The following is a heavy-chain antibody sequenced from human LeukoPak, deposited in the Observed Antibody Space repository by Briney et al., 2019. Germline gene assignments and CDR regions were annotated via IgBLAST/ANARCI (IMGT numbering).Heavy chain of an antibody. CDR2: IYSGGNT. J-gene: IGHJ4*02. CDR3: ANLPRGDY. CDR1: GFTVSRNY. V-gene: IGHV3-53*01. Sequence: GGSLRLSCAASGFTVSRNYMSWVRQAPGKGLEWVSVIYSGGNTYYSDFVKSGFTISRDSSKNTLYLQINSLTAEDTAVYYCANLPRGDYWGLGTLVTVSS. D-gene: IGHD3-10*01.